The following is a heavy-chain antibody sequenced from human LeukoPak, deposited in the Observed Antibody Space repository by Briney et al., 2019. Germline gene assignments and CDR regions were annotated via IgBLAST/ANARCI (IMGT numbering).Heavy chain of an antibody. V-gene: IGHV4-59*01. CDR2: IYYSGST. D-gene: IGHD2-15*01. Sequence: SETLSLTCTVSGGSISSYYWSWIRQPPGKGLEWIGYIYYSGSTNYNPSLKSRVTISVDTSKNQFSLKLSSVTAADTAVYYCARGPHLYCSGGSCYPGAFDIWGQGTMDTVSS. CDR1: GGSISSYY. J-gene: IGHJ3*02. CDR3: ARGPHLYCSGGSCYPGAFDI.